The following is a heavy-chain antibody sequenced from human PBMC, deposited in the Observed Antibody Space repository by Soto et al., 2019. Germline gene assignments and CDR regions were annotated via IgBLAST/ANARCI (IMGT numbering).Heavy chain of an antibody. CDR2: INQNGSEK. D-gene: IGHD2-8*02. Sequence: GGSLRLSCAASGFTFSSFWMSWVRQVPGKGLEWVANINQNGSEKYYLDSVKGRFTISRDNARKSLDLQVNSLRPEDTAVYYCAREKDIALGALGYYYYGMDVWGQGTTVTVSS. J-gene: IGHJ6*02. CDR1: GFTFSSFW. CDR3: AREKDIALGALGYYYYGMDV. V-gene: IGHV3-7*01.